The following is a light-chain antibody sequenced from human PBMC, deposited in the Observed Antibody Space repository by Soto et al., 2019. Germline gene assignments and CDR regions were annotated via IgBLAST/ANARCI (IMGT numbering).Light chain of an antibody. CDR3: RQRNNWPPSIT. CDR2: DAS. CDR1: QSVGGH. J-gene: IGKJ5*01. V-gene: IGKV3-11*01. Sequence: EIVLTQSPATLSLSPGERATLSCRASQSVGGHLAWYQQKPGQAPRLLIYDASDRATGIPARFSGSGSETDFTLTIISLEPDDVAVYYCRQRNNWPPSITFGQGTQLEIK.